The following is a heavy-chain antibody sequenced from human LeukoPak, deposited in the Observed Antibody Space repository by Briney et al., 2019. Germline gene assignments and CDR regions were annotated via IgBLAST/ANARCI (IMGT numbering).Heavy chain of an antibody. Sequence: PGGSLRLSCAASGFTFSSYAMSWVRQAPGKGLEWVSAISGSGGSTYYADSVKGRFTISRDNSKNTLYLQMNSLRAEDTAVYYCARDYCTNGVCYLGYWGQGTLVTVSS. CDR3: ARDYCTNGVCYLGY. CDR2: ISGSGGST. J-gene: IGHJ4*02. CDR1: GFTFSSYA. D-gene: IGHD2-8*01. V-gene: IGHV3-23*01.